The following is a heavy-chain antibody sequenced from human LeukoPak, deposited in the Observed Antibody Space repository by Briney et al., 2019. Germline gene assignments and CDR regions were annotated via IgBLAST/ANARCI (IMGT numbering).Heavy chain of an antibody. V-gene: IGHV4-59*01. J-gene: IGHJ4*02. Sequence: PSETLSLTCTVSGGSISSYYWSWIRQPPGKGLEWIGYIYYSGSTNYNPSLKSRVTISVDTSKNQFSLKLSSVTAADTAVYYCAREARDQWLVTEPRFDYWGQGTLVTVSS. CDR2: IYYSGST. D-gene: IGHD6-19*01. CDR3: AREARDQWLVTEPRFDY. CDR1: GGSISSYY.